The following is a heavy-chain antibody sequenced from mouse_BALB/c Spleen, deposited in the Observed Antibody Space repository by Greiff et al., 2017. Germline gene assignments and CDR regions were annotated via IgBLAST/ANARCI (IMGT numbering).Heavy chain of an antibody. CDR2: IWAGGST. CDR3: ARKDGNYWYFDV. J-gene: IGHJ1*01. Sequence: VQLQESGPGLVAPSQSLSITCTVSGFSLTSYGVHWVRQPPGKGLEWLGVIWAGGSTNYNSALMSRLSISKDNSKSQVFLKMNSLQANDTAIYYCARKDGNYWYFDVWGAGTTVTVSS. CDR1: GFSLTSYG. V-gene: IGHV2-9*02. D-gene: IGHD2-1*01.